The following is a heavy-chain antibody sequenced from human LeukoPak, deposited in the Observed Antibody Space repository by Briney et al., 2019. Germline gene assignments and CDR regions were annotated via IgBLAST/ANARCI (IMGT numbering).Heavy chain of an antibody. D-gene: IGHD6-13*01. CDR1: GYTLTELS. J-gene: IGHJ6*02. CDR3: ATDRPSYSSSSLPYYYYGMDV. CDR2: FDPEDGET. V-gene: IGHV1-24*01. Sequence: ASVKVSCKVSGYTLTELSMHWVRQAPGKGLEWMGGFDPEDGETIYAQKFQGRVTMTEDTSTDTAYMELSSLRSEDTAVYYCATDRPSYSSSSLPYYYYGMDVWGQGTTVTVSS.